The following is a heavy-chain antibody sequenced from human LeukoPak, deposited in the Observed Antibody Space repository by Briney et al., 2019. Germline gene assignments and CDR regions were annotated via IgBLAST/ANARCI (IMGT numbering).Heavy chain of an antibody. Sequence: GGSLRLSCAASGFLFDSYDMLWVRQAPGQGLEWVATIDWSGDSTVYADSVKGRFTISRDNARNSLYLQMNSLRAEDTAFYYCVRDRLRADSWGQGTLVTVSS. CDR2: IDWSGDST. CDR3: VRDRLRADS. J-gene: IGHJ4*02. CDR1: GFLFDSYD. D-gene: IGHD6-6*01. V-gene: IGHV3-20*04.